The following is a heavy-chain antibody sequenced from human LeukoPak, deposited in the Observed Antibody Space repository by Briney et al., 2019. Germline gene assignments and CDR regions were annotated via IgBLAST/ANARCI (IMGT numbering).Heavy chain of an antibody. CDR1: GGSIRSAGYY. CDR3: ARVIWFGELSYFDY. V-gene: IGHV4-31*03. CDR2: ITYRGCT. J-gene: IGHJ4*02. Sequence: ASQTLSLTCTVSGGSIRSAGYYWTWIRQRPGKGLEWIGYITYRGCTNYNPSLKSRVTISIDTSENQFSLKLSSVTAADTAVYYCARVIWFGELSYFDYWGQGTLVTVSS. D-gene: IGHD3-10*01.